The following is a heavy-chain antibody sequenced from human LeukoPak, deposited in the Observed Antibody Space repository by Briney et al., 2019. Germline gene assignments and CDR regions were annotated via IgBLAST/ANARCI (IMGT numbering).Heavy chain of an antibody. Sequence: HAGGSLRLSCEASGFSFSDYAMSWVRQAPGKGLEWVSAITGPGEGTWYADSVQGRFTTSRDNSKNTLYLQMNSLRAEDTAVYFCAKRMYGWYQIDYWGQGTLVTVSS. CDR1: GFSFSDYA. V-gene: IGHV3-23*01. CDR2: ITGPGEGT. D-gene: IGHD6-19*01. J-gene: IGHJ4*02. CDR3: AKRMYGWYQIDY.